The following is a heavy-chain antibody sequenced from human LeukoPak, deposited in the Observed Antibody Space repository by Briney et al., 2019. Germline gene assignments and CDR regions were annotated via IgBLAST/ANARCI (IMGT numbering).Heavy chain of an antibody. D-gene: IGHD4-17*01. Sequence: GRSLRLSCAASGFTFSIYGIHWARQAPGKGLDWVAIISYDGSNEYYADSVEGRFTISRDNSKNTLYLQMNSLRPEDTAVYYCAKDHGMHGDYGVDYWGQGTLVTVSS. CDR3: AKDHGMHGDYGVDY. V-gene: IGHV3-30*18. CDR2: ISYDGSNE. J-gene: IGHJ4*02. CDR1: GFTFSIYG.